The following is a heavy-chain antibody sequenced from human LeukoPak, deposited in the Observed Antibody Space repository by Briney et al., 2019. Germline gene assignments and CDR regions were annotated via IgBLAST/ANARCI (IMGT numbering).Heavy chain of an antibody. CDR3: ARDRGGYSSSVFFDP. Sequence: SETLSLTCTVSGGSISSYYWSWIRQPPGKGLEWIGYIYYSGSTNYNPSLKGRVTISVDTSKNQFSLKLSSVTAADTAVYYCARDRGGYSSSVFFDPWGQGTLVTVSS. D-gene: IGHD6-13*01. CDR2: IYYSGST. CDR1: GGSISSYY. J-gene: IGHJ5*02. V-gene: IGHV4-59*01.